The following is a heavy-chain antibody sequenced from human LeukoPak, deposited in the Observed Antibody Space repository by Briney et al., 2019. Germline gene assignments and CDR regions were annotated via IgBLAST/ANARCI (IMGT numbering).Heavy chain of an antibody. CDR1: GFIVSSNY. V-gene: IGHV3-53*01. J-gene: IGHJ3*02. Sequence: QPGGSLRLSCAASGFIVSSNYMSWVRQAPGKGLEWVSVIYSGGSTYYADSVKGRFTISRDNSKNTLYLQMNSLRAEDTAVYYCARGSTATWGAFDIWGQGTMVTVSS. D-gene: IGHD6-6*01. CDR3: ARGSTATWGAFDI. CDR2: IYSGGST.